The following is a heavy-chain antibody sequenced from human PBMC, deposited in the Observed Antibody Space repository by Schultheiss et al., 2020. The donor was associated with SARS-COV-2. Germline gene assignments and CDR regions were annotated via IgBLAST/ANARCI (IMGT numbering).Heavy chain of an antibody. V-gene: IGHV3-30*03. D-gene: IGHD3-10*01. CDR2: ISYDGSNK. CDR3: ARDRPGSGTLYYYMDV. J-gene: IGHJ6*03. Sequence: GGSLRLSCAASGFTFSSYSMNWVRQAPGKGLEWVAVISYDGSNKYYADSVKGRFTISRDNSKNSLYLQMNSLRTEDTALYYCARDRPGSGTLYYYMDVWGKGTTVTVSS. CDR1: GFTFSSYS.